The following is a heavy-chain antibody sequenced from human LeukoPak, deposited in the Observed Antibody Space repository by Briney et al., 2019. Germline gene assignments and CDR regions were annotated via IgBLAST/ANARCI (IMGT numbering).Heavy chain of an antibody. V-gene: IGHV3-11*01. J-gene: IGHJ6*04. CDR1: GFAFSDYY. Sequence: GGSLRLPCAASGFAFSDYYMTWIRQGPGKGPEWLSYISSSGSTMYYADSVKGRFTISRDNAKNSLYLQMNSLRAEDAAVYYCAGLHYYAMGLWGKGTTVTVSS. CDR3: AGLHYYAMGL. CDR2: ISSSGSTM.